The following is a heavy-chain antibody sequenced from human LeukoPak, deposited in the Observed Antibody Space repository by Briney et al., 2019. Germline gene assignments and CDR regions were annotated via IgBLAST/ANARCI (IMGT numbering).Heavy chain of an antibody. V-gene: IGHV4-4*09. J-gene: IGHJ4*02. Sequence: SETLSLTCTVSGDSISSYYWSWIRQPPGKGLEWIGYIYSSGITNYNPSLKSRVTISTGTSKNQLSLQLTSVTAADTAVYYCARRGNQFDYWGQGTLVTVSS. CDR1: GDSISSYY. D-gene: IGHD1-14*01. CDR2: IYSSGIT. CDR3: ARRGNQFDY.